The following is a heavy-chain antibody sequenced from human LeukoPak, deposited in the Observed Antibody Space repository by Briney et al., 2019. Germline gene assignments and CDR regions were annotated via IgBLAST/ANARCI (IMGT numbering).Heavy chain of an antibody. CDR1: GYTFTGYY. CDR3: AKDPDCTSGVCYTFFDY. J-gene: IGHJ4*02. V-gene: IGHV1-24*01. Sequence: ASVKVSCKASGYTFTGYYMHWVRQAPGKGLEWMGGFDPEDGETIYAQKFQGRVTMTEDTSTDTAYMELSSLRAEDTAVYYCAKDPDCTSGVCYTFFDYWGQGTLVTVSS. CDR2: FDPEDGET. D-gene: IGHD2-8*01.